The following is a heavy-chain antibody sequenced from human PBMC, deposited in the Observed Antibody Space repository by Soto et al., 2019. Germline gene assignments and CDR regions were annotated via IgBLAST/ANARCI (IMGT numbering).Heavy chain of an antibody. Sequence: QVQLQESGPGLVKPSQTLSLTCTVSGGSISSGGYYWSWIRQHPGKGLEWIRYIYYSGSTYYNPSLQSWVTLSVKRSKNPVPRELVSWTGGDTGVYYWGRVSRSKIFGGGGGGMDVWGQGTTVTVSS. CDR3: GRVSRSKIFGGGGGGMDV. J-gene: IGHJ6*02. V-gene: IGHV4-31*03. CDR1: GGSISSGGYY. D-gene: IGHD3-3*01. CDR2: IYYSGST.